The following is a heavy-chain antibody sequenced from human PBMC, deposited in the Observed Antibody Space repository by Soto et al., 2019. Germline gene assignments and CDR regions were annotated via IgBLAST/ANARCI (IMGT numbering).Heavy chain of an antibody. CDR3: TRGPRPISTGTGAY. J-gene: IGHJ4*02. V-gene: IGHV3-74*01. CDR1: GLFFKLYW. Sequence: GGSLRVSGAASGLFFKLYWMHWVRQSPGKGLVWISRIYNDGTYSDYADSVRGRFTISRDNVNDTLYLQMNNLRAEDSGLYYCTRGPRPISTGTGAYWGQGTQVTVSS. D-gene: IGHD3-10*01. CDR2: IYNDGTYS.